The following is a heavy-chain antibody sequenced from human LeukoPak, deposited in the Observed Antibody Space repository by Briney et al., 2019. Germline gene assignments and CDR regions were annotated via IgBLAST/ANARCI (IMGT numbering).Heavy chain of an antibody. V-gene: IGHV4-59*08. CDR1: GGSISSYY. D-gene: IGHD6-13*01. CDR2: VYYSGST. J-gene: IGHJ3*02. CDR3: ARHSIRYSSSPVPFDI. Sequence: PAETLSLTCTVSGGSISSYYWSWIRQPPGKGLEWIGYVYYSGSTNYNPSLKSRVTISVDTSKNQFSLKLSSVTAADTAVYYCARHSIRYSSSPVPFDIWGQGTKVTVS.